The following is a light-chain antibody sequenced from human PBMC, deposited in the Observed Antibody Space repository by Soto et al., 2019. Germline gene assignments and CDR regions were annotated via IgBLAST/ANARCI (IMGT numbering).Light chain of an antibody. J-gene: IGKJ1*01. Sequence: EIVLTHSPGTLSLFPRQRVTLSFRASQSISSSCLAWYLQNPGQAPRLLIYGATSRAIGIPDRFSGSWYGTDFTLTISILEPEDVAVYYCQKCGSSPETFGQGTKVDIK. V-gene: IGKV3-20*01. CDR2: GAT. CDR1: QSISSSC. CDR3: QKCGSSPET.